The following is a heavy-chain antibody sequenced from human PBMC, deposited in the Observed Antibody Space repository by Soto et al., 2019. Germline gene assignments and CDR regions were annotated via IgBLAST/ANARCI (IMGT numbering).Heavy chain of an antibody. D-gene: IGHD3-22*01. J-gene: IGHJ4*02. CDR2: ISSSGSTI. Sequence: ESGGGLVQPGGSLRLSCAASGFTFSSYEMNWVRQAPEKGLEWVSYISSSGSTIYYADSVKGRFTISRDNAKNSLYPQMNSLRAEDTAVYYCARGYYYDSSGYGPDYWGQGTLVTVSS. CDR1: GFTFSSYE. V-gene: IGHV3-48*03. CDR3: ARGYYYDSSGYGPDY.